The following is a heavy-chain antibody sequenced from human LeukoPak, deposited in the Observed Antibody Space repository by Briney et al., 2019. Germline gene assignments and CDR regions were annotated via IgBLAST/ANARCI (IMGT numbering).Heavy chain of an antibody. CDR3: ARAEGPLRYFDWLPRGVWWFDP. CDR1: GYTFTGYY. V-gene: IGHV1-2*02. D-gene: IGHD3-9*01. Sequence: ASVKVSCKASGYTFTGYYMHWVRQAPGQGLEWMGWINRNSGGTNYAQKFQGRVTMTRDTSISTAYMELSRLRSDDTAVYYCARAEGPLRYFDWLPRGVWWFDPWGQGTLVTVSS. CDR2: INRNSGGT. J-gene: IGHJ5*02.